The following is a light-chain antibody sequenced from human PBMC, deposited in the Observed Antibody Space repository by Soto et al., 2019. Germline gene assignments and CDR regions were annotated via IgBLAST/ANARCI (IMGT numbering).Light chain of an antibody. V-gene: IGLV2-14*01. Sequence: QSALTQPASVSGSPGQSITISCTGTSSDVGGYNYVSWYQQHPGKAPKLMIYEVSNRPSGVSNRFSDSKSGNTASLTISGLQAEYEADYYCSSYTSSSIDYVFGTGTKLTVL. CDR2: EVS. J-gene: IGLJ1*01. CDR1: SSDVGGYNY. CDR3: SSYTSSSIDYV.